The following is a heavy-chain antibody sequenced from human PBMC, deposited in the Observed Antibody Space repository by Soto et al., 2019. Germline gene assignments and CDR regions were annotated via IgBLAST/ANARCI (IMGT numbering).Heavy chain of an antibody. CDR1: GFTFSSYG. CDR2: ISYDGSNK. V-gene: IGHV3-30*18. J-gene: IGHJ6*02. Sequence: QVQLVESGGGVVQPGRSLRLSCAASGFTFSSYGMHWVRQAPGKGLEWVAVISYDGSNKYYADSVKGRFTISRDNSKNTLYLQMNSLRAEDTAVYYCAKDLRDCVWGRYPSRMDVWGQGTTVTVSS. CDR3: AKDLRDCVWGRYPSRMDV. D-gene: IGHD3-16*01.